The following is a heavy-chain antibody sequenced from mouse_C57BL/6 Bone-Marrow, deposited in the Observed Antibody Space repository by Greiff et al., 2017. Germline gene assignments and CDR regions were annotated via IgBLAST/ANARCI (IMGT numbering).Heavy chain of an antibody. V-gene: IGHV1-82*01. D-gene: IGHD2-5*01. CDR1: GYAFSSSW. J-gene: IGHJ2*01. CDR3: ATYYSNYDFDY. CDR2: IYPGDGDT. Sequence: VQLQQSGPELVKPGASVKISCKASGYAFSSSWMNWVKQRPGKGLEWIGRIYPGDGDTNYNGKFKGKATLTADKSSSTAYMQLSSLTSEDSAVYFCATYYSNYDFDYWGQGTTLTVSS.